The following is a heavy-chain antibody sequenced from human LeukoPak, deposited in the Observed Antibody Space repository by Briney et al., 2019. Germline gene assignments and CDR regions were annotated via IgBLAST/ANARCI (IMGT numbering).Heavy chain of an antibody. CDR1: GFTFSSYW. D-gene: IGHD6-19*01. Sequence: GGSLRLSCAASGFTFSSYWMHWVRQAPGKGLVWVSRINSDGSSTSYADSVKGRFTISRDNAKNTLYLQMNSLRAEDTAVYYCARGIAVAGKRLFDYWGQGTLVTVSS. J-gene: IGHJ4*02. CDR3: ARGIAVAGKRLFDY. CDR2: INSDGSST. V-gene: IGHV3-74*01.